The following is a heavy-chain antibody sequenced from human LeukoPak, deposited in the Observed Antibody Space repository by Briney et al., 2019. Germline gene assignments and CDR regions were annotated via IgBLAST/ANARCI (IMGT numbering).Heavy chain of an antibody. CDR3: ASASPAADY. J-gene: IGHJ4*02. CDR2: INQAGSEK. CDR1: GFTFSSYE. D-gene: IGHD2-2*01. V-gene: IGHV3-7*01. Sequence: SGGSLRLSCAASGFTFSSYEMNWVRQAPGKGLEWVANINQAGSEKYYVDSVKGRFTISRDNAKNSLYLLMNSLRAEDTAVYYCASASPAADYWGQGTLVTVSS.